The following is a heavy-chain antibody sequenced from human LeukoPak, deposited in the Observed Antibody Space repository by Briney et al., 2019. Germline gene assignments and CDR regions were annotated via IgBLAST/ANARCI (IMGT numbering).Heavy chain of an antibody. CDR2: IWYDGSNK. CDR3: SCSRRGLNYFDY. CDR1: GFTFSSYG. V-gene: IGHV3-33*01. D-gene: IGHD2-15*01. J-gene: IGHJ4*02. Sequence: PRGSLRLSCAASGFTFSSYGMHWVRQAPGKGLEWVAVIWYDGSNKYYADSVKGRFTISRDNSKNTLYLQMNSLRAEDTAVYYCSCSRRGLNYFDYWGQGTLVTVSS.